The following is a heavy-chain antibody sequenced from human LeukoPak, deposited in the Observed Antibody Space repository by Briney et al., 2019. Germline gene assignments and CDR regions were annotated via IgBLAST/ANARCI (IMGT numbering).Heavy chain of an antibody. CDR1: RFTFSDYY. V-gene: IGHV3-11*01. D-gene: IGHD6-19*01. J-gene: IGHJ4*02. Sequence: AGGSLRLSCAASRFTFSDYYMSWIRQAPGKGLEWLSYISSSGSTISYAASVKGRFTISRDNAKNSLYLQMNSLRAEDTAVYYCARISSGWYQVYFDYWGQGTLVTVSS. CDR3: ARISSGWYQVYFDY. CDR2: ISSSGSTI.